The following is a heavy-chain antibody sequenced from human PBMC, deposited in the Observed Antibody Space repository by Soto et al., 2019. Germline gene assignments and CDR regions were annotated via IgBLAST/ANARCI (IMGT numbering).Heavy chain of an antibody. J-gene: IGHJ5*02. CDR1: GGSISSSNW. CDR2: IHHSGST. D-gene: IGHD3-22*01. V-gene: IGHV4-4*02. Sequence: SETLSLTCAVSGGSISSSNWWSWVRQPPGKGLEWIGEIHHSGSTNYNPSLKSRVTISVDKSKNQFSPKLSSVTAADTAVYYCARVVVVITTPGGWFDPWGQGTLVTVSS. CDR3: ARVVVVITTPGGWFDP.